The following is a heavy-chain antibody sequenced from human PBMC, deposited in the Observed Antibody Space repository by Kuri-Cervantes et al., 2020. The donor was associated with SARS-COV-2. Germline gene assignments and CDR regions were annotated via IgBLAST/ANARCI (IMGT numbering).Heavy chain of an antibody. CDR1: GFTFTSYA. V-gene: IGHV3-30-3*01. CDR3: ARAEYSGTYLGWEYFQH. J-gene: IGHJ1*01. D-gene: IGHD1-26*01. Sequence: GGSLRLSCAASGFTFTSYAIHWVRQAPGKGLEWVAVISDDGSNKYYADSVKGRFTISRDNSKNRLHLQMTSLRTEDTAVYYCARAEYSGTYLGWEYFQHWGQGTLVTVSS. CDR2: ISDDGSNK.